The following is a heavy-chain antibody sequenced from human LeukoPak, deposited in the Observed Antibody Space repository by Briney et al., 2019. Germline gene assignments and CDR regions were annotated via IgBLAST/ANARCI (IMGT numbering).Heavy chain of an antibody. Sequence: GASVKVSCKASGYTFTSYDINWVRQATGQGLEWMGWMNPNSGNTGYAQKFQGRVTMTRNTSISTAYMELSSLRSEDTAVYYCARAAAREWYYYYYMDVWGKGTTVTISS. J-gene: IGHJ6*03. V-gene: IGHV1-8*01. CDR2: MNPNSGNT. CDR1: GYTFTSYD. D-gene: IGHD2-2*01. CDR3: ARAAAREWYYYYYMDV.